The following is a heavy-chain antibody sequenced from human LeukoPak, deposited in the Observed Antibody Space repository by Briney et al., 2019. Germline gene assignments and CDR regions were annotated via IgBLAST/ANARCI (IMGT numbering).Heavy chain of an antibody. D-gene: IGHD3-3*01. CDR1: GFTFGKYW. Sequence: TGGSLRLSCVASGFTFGKYWMSWVRQAPGKGLEWVANIKLDGSEKNYVDSVKGRFTISRDNTKNSLYPQMNSLRVEDTAVFYCARDQYDTWSRRGNFDSWGQGTLVIVSS. J-gene: IGHJ4*02. V-gene: IGHV3-7*03. CDR3: ARDQYDTWSRRGNFDS. CDR2: IKLDGSEK.